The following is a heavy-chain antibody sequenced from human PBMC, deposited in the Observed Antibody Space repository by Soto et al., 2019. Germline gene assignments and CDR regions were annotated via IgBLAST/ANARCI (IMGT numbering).Heavy chain of an antibody. CDR3: GTMRLVVHPDPMDV. J-gene: IGHJ6*01. Sequence: PSETLSLTCTVSGGSISSGDYYWSWVRQPPGKGLEWIGYIYYSGSTSYNASLKSRTSISVDPSNNQFSLKLHSLTAADTAVYFCGTMRLVVHPDPMDVWGPGTSVIV. V-gene: IGHV4-30-4*01. CDR2: IYYSGST. CDR1: GGSISSGDYY. D-gene: IGHD2-21*01.